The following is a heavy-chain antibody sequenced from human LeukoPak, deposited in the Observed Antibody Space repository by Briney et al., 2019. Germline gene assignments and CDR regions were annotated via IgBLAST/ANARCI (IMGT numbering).Heavy chain of an antibody. CDR1: GFTFSSYG. CDR3: ASGYSYGDFDY. V-gene: IGHV3-30*03. CDR2: ISYDGSNK. D-gene: IGHD5-18*01. J-gene: IGHJ4*02. Sequence: GRSLRLSCAASGFTFSSYGMHWVRQAPGKGLEWVAVISYDGSNKYYADSVKGRFTISRDNSKNTLYLQMNSLRAEDTAVYYCASGYSYGDFDYWGQGTLVTVSS.